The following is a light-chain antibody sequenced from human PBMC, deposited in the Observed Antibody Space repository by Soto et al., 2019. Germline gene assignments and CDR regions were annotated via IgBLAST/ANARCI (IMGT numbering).Light chain of an antibody. CDR1: QSLLYSNGNTH. V-gene: IGKV2-28*01. J-gene: IGKJ2*01. Sequence: DIVMTQSPLSLPVTPGEPASISCRSSQSLLYSNGNTHLDWYLQKPGQSPQLLIYLGSNRASGVPDRFSGSGSGTDFTLTISRVEAEDVGVYYCMQALQTPLTFGQGTKLEIK. CDR3: MQALQTPLT. CDR2: LGS.